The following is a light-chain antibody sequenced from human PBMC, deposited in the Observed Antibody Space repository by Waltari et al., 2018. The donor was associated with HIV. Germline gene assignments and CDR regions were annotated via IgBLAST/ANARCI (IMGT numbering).Light chain of an antibody. CDR3: QQYNNWFMFT. CDR2: GAS. CDR1: QSVSSN. Sequence: EIVMTQSPATLSVSPGERATLSCRASQSVSSNLAWYQQKRGQAPRLLIYGASTRATGIPARFSGSGSGTEFTLTISSLQSEDFAVYYCQQYNNWFMFTFGQGTKLEI. V-gene: IGKV3-15*01. J-gene: IGKJ2*01.